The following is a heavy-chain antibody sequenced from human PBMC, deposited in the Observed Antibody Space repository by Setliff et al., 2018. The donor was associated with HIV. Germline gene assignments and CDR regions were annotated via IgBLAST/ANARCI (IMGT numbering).Heavy chain of an antibody. CDR1: GYSFTSYW. D-gene: IGHD6-19*01. CDR3: ARREGIAVAGLYYFDY. CDR2: IYPGDSDT. J-gene: IGHJ4*02. Sequence: PGESLKISCKGSGYSFTSYWIGWVRQMPGKGLEWMGIIYPGDSDTRYSPSFQGQVTISADKSISTAFLQWNSLKASDTAVYYCARREGIAVAGLYYFDYWGQGTLVTVSS. V-gene: IGHV5-51*01.